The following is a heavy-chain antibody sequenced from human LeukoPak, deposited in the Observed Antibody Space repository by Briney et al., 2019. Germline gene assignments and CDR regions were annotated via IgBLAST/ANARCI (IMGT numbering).Heavy chain of an antibody. CDR2: INPNSSGT. CDR1: GYTFTNYY. D-gene: IGHD1-26*01. Sequence: ASLKLSCKTSGYTFTNYYMHWVRQAPGQGLEWIGCINPNSSGTSTAQNFQGRITMTRDTSITTVYMQVSWLTSDDTAIYYCATAGRLDGSPYLIGRWGEGPLVTVSS. V-gene: IGHV1-2*02. CDR3: ATAGRLDGSPYLIGR. J-gene: IGHJ4*02.